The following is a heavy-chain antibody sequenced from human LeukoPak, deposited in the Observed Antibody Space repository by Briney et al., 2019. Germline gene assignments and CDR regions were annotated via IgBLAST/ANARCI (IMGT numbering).Heavy chain of an antibody. CDR2: IIPIFGTA. J-gene: IGHJ6*02. Sequence: GASVKVSCKASRGTFSSYAISWVRQAPGQGLEWMGGIIPIFGTANYAQKFQGRVTITADESTSTAYMELSSLRSEDTAVYYCARARAAYTLYYGMDVWGQGTTVTVSS. V-gene: IGHV1-69*01. D-gene: IGHD2-15*01. CDR3: ARARAAYTLYYGMDV. CDR1: RGTFSSYA.